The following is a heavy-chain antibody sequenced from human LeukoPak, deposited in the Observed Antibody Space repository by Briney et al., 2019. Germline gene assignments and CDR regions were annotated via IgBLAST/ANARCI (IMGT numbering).Heavy chain of an antibody. CDR2: ISYSGNT. V-gene: IGHV4-59*08. CDR3: ARQSAAAWYYFDY. D-gene: IGHD6-13*01. J-gene: IGHJ4*02. CDR1: VVSISSYY. Sequence: PSETLSLTCTVSVVSISSYYWSWLRQPPGKGLEGLGYISYSGNTNYNPSLKSRITISGDTSKNQFSLKLGSVTAADTAVYYCARQSAAAWYYFDYWGQGTLVTVSS.